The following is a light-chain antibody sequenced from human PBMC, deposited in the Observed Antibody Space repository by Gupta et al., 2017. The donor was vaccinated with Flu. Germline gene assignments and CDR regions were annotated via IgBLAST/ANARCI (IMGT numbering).Light chain of an antibody. CDR1: QTISSNY. Sequence: DIVFTQSPGTLSLSPGERATLSCRGSQTISSNYFVWYQQKPGQAPSLLIYGASRRTAGIPDRCSGSGSATEFTLTISSRQPDDFAVFYCQRYGTSPLTFGGGTKVEI. V-gene: IGKV3-20*01. CDR2: GAS. J-gene: IGKJ4*01. CDR3: QRYGTSPLT.